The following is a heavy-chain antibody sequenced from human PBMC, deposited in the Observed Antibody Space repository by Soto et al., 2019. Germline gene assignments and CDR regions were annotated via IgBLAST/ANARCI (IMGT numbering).Heavy chain of an antibody. CDR3: TKDPASSGYFHYGMDV. Sequence: GGSLRLSCAASGFTFSNAWMSWVRQAPGKGLEWAGRIKSKTDGGTTDYAAPVKGRFTISRDDSKNTLYLQMNSLKTEDTAVYYCTKDPASSGYFHYGMDVSGQGTTVTVYS. V-gene: IGHV3-15*01. D-gene: IGHD3-22*01. J-gene: IGHJ6*02. CDR1: GFTFSNAW. CDR2: IKSKTDGGTT.